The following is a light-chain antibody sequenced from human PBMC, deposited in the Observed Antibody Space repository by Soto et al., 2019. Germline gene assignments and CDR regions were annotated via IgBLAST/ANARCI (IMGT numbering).Light chain of an antibody. CDR2: DAS. J-gene: IGKJ1*01. CDR3: QQSTWT. Sequence: EIVLTQSPATLSLSPGNRATLSCRASQSVSSYLAWYQQKPGQAPRPLIYDASNRATGIPARFSGSGSGTDFTLTISSLEPEDFAVYYCQQSTWTFGQGTKVDIK. V-gene: IGKV3-11*01. CDR1: QSVSSY.